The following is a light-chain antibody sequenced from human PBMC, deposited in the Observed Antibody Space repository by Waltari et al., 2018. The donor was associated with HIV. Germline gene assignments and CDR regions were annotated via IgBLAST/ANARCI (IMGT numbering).Light chain of an antibody. CDR3: QQYEDTPLT. Sequence: DIQMTQSPPSLSASVGDRVTLTCQATEGISQYLNWYQQKAGKAPTLLIYDASNLETGVPSRFSGSGSGTDFTLTIASLQPEDVATYYCQQYEDTPLTFGPGTTVDIK. CDR1: EGISQY. V-gene: IGKV1-33*01. CDR2: DAS. J-gene: IGKJ3*01.